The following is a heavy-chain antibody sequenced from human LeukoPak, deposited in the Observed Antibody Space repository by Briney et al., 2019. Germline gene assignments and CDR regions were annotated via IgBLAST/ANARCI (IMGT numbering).Heavy chain of an antibody. CDR1: GFTFSGSA. Sequence: GGSLKLSCAASGFTFSGSALHWVRQASGKGLEWVGRIRSKANSYVTAYAASVKGRFTISRDNSKNTLFLQMNSLRAADTAVYYCAKDSSSSNYYYGMDVWGQGTTVTVSS. CDR2: IRSKANSYVT. V-gene: IGHV3-73*01. CDR3: AKDSSSSNYYYGMDV. J-gene: IGHJ6*02. D-gene: IGHD6-6*01.